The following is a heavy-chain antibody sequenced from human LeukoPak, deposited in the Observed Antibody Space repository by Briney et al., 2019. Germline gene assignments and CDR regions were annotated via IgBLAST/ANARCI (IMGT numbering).Heavy chain of an antibody. Sequence: ASVKVSCKASGYTFTSYGISWVRQAPGQGLEWMGWISAYNGNTNYAQKLQGRVTMTTDTSTSTAYMELRSLRSDDTAVYYCARVPVTMVRGVIIGHDAFDIWGQGTMVTVSS. V-gene: IGHV1-18*01. CDR2: ISAYNGNT. D-gene: IGHD3-10*01. J-gene: IGHJ3*02. CDR3: ARVPVTMVRGVIIGHDAFDI. CDR1: GYTFTSYG.